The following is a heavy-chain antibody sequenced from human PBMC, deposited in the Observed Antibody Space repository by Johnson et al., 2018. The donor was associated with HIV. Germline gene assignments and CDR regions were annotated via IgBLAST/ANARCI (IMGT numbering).Heavy chain of an antibody. V-gene: IGHV3-7*05. Sequence: GSLRLSCAASGFTFSRYWMSWVRQAPGKGLELVANIKRPGRETYYVDSVKGRFTISRDNAKKSLSLQMNSLRAEDTAVYYCARRDAALVTAAFDIWGQGTLVTVS. CDR1: GFTFSRYW. J-gene: IGHJ3*02. CDR2: IKRPGRET. D-gene: IGHD5-18*01. CDR3: ARRDAALVTAAFDI.